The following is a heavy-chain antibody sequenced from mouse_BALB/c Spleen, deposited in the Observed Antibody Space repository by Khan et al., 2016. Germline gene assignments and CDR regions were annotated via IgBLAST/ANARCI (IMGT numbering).Heavy chain of an antibody. D-gene: IGHD2-5*01. V-gene: IGHV1S81*02. J-gene: IGHJ2*01. CDR1: GYTFTSYY. CDR3: ASSNSY. CDR2: INPNNGGT. Sequence: QVQLQQSGAELVKPGASVKLSCKASGYTFTSYYIYWVKQRPGQGLEWIGEINPNNGGTNFTERFKSKATLTVDTSSSASYMQLSSRTSEDSAVYYCASSNSYWGQGTTLTVSS.